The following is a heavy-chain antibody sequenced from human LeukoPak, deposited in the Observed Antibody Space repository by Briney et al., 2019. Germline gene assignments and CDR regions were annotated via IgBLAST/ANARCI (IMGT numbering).Heavy chain of an antibody. Sequence: GRSLRLSCAASGFTFSSYSMNWVRQAPGKGLEWVSYISSSSCTIYYADSVKGRFTISRDNAKNSLYLQMNSLRAEDTAVYYCARDLRGVNYWGQGTLVTVSS. CDR1: GFTFSSYS. D-gene: IGHD3-10*01. J-gene: IGHJ4*02. CDR2: ISSSSCTI. CDR3: ARDLRGVNY. V-gene: IGHV3-48*04.